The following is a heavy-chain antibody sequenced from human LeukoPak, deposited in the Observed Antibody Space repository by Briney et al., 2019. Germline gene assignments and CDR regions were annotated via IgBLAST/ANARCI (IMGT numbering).Heavy chain of an antibody. D-gene: IGHD3-9*01. CDR1: GGSISSSSYY. V-gene: IGHV4-39*01. Sequence: SETLSLTCTVSGGSISSSSYYWGWIRQPPGKGLEWIVSIYYSGSTYYNPSLKSRVTISVDTSRNQFSLKLSSVTAADTAVYYCATPQAYDILTGYYPGYWGQGTLDTVSS. J-gene: IGHJ4*02. CDR2: IYYSGST. CDR3: ATPQAYDILTGYYPGY.